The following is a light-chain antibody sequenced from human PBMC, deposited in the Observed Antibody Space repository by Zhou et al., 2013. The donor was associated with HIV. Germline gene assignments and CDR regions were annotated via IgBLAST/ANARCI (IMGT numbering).Light chain of an antibody. CDR3: QHFDLLPPYT. V-gene: IGKV1-33*01. J-gene: IGKJ2*01. CDR2: AAS. Sequence: EIQMTQSPSSLSASIGDRVTITCRASQSISRYLNWYQQKPGKAPNLLIYAASSLQGGVPSRFSGTGSGTYFTFTISSLQPEDIATYYCQHFDLLPPYTFGQGT. CDR1: QSISRY.